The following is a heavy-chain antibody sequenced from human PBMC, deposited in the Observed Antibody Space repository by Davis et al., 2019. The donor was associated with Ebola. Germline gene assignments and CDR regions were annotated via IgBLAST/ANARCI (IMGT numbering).Heavy chain of an antibody. CDR3: ARGGYSYGFDY. CDR1: SGSISSYY. Sequence: SETLSLTCTVSSGSISSYYWSWIRQPPGKGLEWIGELNHSGSTNYNPSLKSRVTISVDTSKNQFSLKLSSVTAADTAVYYCARGGYSYGFDYWGQGTLVTVSS. CDR2: LNHSGST. D-gene: IGHD5-18*01. V-gene: IGHV4-34*01. J-gene: IGHJ4*02.